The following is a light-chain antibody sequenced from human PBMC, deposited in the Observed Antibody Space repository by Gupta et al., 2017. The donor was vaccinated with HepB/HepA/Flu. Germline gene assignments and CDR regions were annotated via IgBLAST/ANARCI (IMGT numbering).Light chain of an antibody. CDR1: QSVSRY. CDR3: QHSANWPFT. CDR2: DVS. J-gene: IGKJ4*01. V-gene: IGKV3-11*01. Sequence: EIALTQSPATVSLSPGERATLSCRASQSVSRYLASYQQTPGQAPRPLMYDVSNRATGIPARFSGSGSGTDFTLTISSLEPEDFAVYYCQHSANWPFTFGGGTKVEIK.